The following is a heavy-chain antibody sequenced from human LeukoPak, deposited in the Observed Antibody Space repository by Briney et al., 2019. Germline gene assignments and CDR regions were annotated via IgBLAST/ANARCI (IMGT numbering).Heavy chain of an antibody. J-gene: IGHJ4*02. V-gene: IGHV3-7*01. CDR3: ARDRQLVGHDY. D-gene: IGHD6-6*01. Sequence: GGSLRLSCAASGFTFSSYWMSWVRQAPGKGLEWVANINEDGSERYYVDSVKGRFTISRDNAKNSLYLQMNSLRAEDTAVYYCARDRQLVGHDYWGQGTLVTVSS. CDR1: GFTFSSYW. CDR2: INEDGSER.